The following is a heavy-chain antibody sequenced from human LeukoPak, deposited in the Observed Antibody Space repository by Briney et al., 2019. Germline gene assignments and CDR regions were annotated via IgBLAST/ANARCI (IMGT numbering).Heavy chain of an antibody. CDR2: ISSSGGTI. D-gene: IGHD3-16*01. J-gene: IGHJ4*02. V-gene: IGHV3-11*01. CDR3: ATEGGAH. CDR1: GFTFSDSY. Sequence: PGGSLRLSCAASGFTFSDSYMSWVRQAPGKGLECVSYISSSGGTIYYADSVKGRFTISRDNAKNSLFLQMNNLRAEDTAVYYCATEGGAHWGQGTLVTVSS.